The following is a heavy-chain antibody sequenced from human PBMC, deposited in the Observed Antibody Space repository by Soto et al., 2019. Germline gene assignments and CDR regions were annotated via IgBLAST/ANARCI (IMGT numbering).Heavy chain of an antibody. Sequence: GGSLRLSCAASGFPFSSYAMSWVRQAPGKGLEWVSAISGSGGSTYYADSVKGRFTISRDNSKNTLYLQMNSLRAEDTAVYYCAKDRPLIVVVPAAHDAFDIWGQGTMVTVSS. J-gene: IGHJ3*02. V-gene: IGHV3-23*01. D-gene: IGHD2-2*01. CDR2: ISGSGGST. CDR3: AKDRPLIVVVPAAHDAFDI. CDR1: GFPFSSYA.